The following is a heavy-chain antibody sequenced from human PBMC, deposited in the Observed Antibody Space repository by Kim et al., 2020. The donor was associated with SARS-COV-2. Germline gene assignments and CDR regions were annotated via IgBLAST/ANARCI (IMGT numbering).Heavy chain of an antibody. J-gene: IGHJ6*01. V-gene: IGHV4-59*01. CDR1: GGSISSYY. CDR3: ARDRIVATKYYYYYYGMDV. D-gene: IGHD5-12*01. CDR2: IYYSGST. Sequence: SETLSLTCTVSGGSISSYYWSWIRQPPGKGLEWIGYIYYSGSTNYNPSLKSRVTISVDTSKNQFSLKLSSVTAADTAVYYCARDRIVATKYYYYYYGMDV.